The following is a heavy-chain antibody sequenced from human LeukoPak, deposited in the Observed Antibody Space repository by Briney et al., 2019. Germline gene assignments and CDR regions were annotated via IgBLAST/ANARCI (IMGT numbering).Heavy chain of an antibody. J-gene: IGHJ5*02. CDR3: ARESRAAAGTRWFDP. Sequence: PGGSLRLFCAASGFTFSSYGMSCLRQAPGKGLEWVAAISGSGGSTYYADSVKGRFTISRDNSKNTLYLQMNSLRAEGTAVYYCARESRAAAGTRWFDPWGQGTLVTVSS. D-gene: IGHD6-13*01. CDR2: ISGSGGST. CDR1: GFTFSSYG. V-gene: IGHV3-23*01.